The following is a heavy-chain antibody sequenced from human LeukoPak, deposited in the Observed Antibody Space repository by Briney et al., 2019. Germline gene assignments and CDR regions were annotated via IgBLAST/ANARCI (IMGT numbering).Heavy chain of an antibody. CDR3: AKDLGGSGSYSGYFDY. V-gene: IGHV3-23*01. J-gene: IGHJ4*02. CDR1: GFTFSSYA. CDR2: ISGSGGST. D-gene: IGHD3-10*01. Sequence: GGSLRLSCAASGFTFSSYAMSWVRQAPGKGLEWVSAISGSGGSTYYADSVKGRFTISRDNSKNTLYLQMNSLRAEDTAVYYCAKDLGGSGSYSGYFDYWGQGTLVIVSS.